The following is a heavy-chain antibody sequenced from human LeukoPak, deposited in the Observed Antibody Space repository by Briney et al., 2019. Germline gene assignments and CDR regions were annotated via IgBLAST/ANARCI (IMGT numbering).Heavy chain of an antibody. Sequence: PSETLSLTCTVSGGSISSYYWSWIRQPPGKGLEWIGYIYYSGSTNYNPSLKSRVTISVDTSKNQFSLKLSSVTAADTAVYYCARAENYYGSRRYFDYWGQGTLVTVSS. J-gene: IGHJ4*02. CDR3: ARAENYYGSRRYFDY. V-gene: IGHV4-59*08. D-gene: IGHD3-10*01. CDR1: GGSISSYY. CDR2: IYYSGST.